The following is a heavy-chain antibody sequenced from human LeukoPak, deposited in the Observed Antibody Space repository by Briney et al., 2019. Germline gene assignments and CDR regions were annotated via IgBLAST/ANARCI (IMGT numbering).Heavy chain of an antibody. D-gene: IGHD1-20*01. V-gene: IGHV3-53*04. J-gene: IGHJ6*02. CDR1: GFTVSSNY. Sequence: GGSLRLSCAASGFTVSSNYMSWVRQAPGKGLEWVSVIYSGGSTYYADSVKGRFIISRHNSKNTLYLQMNSLRAEDTAVYYCARAGITGAGYYYYGMDVWGQGTTVTVSS. CDR3: ARAGITGAGYYYYGMDV. CDR2: IYSGGST.